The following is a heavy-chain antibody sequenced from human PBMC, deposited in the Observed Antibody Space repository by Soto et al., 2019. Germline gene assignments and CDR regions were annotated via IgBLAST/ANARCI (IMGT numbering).Heavy chain of an antibody. D-gene: IGHD2-15*01. CDR2: IYYGGST. CDR1: GGSISSSSYY. CDR3: AGHLYCSGGSCYSSSGAEFDY. Sequence: SETLSLTCTVSGGSISSSSYYWGWIRQPPGKGLEWIGSIYYGGSTYYNPSLKSRVTISVDTSKNQFSLKLSSVTAADTAVYYCAGHLYCSGGSCYSSSGAEFDYWGQGTLVTVSS. V-gene: IGHV4-39*01. J-gene: IGHJ4*02.